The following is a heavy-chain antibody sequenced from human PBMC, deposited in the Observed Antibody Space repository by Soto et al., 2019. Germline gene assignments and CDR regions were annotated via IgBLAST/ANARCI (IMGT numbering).Heavy chain of an antibody. V-gene: IGHV3-9*01. D-gene: IGHD3-22*01. CDR1: GFTFDDYA. Sequence: GGSLRLSCVASGFTFDDYAIHWVRQSPGKGLEWVSGLTWNGDIIGYADSVKGRFTISRDNAKNSLYLEMNSLRVEDTALYYCVKDSESSGYLTHLDYWGQGTQVTV. CDR3: VKDSESSGYLTHLDY. J-gene: IGHJ4*02. CDR2: LTWNGDII.